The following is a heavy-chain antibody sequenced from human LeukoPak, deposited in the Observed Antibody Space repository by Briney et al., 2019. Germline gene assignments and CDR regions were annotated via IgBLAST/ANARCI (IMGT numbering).Heavy chain of an antibody. Sequence: PGGSLRLSCAASGFTFSSYWMHWVRQAPGKGLVWVSRINSDGSSTNSVDSVKGRFIISRDNAKGSLYLQMNSLRAEDTAVYYCARSVAAAIDKIYYFDYWGRGALVTVSS. V-gene: IGHV3-74*01. CDR1: GFTFSSYW. CDR2: INSDGSST. J-gene: IGHJ4*02. CDR3: ARSVAAAIDKIYYFDY. D-gene: IGHD6-13*01.